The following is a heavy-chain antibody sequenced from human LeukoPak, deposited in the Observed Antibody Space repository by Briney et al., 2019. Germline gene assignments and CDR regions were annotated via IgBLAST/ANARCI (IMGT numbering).Heavy chain of an antibody. Sequence: LGGSLRLSCAASGFTVGTNSMSWVRQSPGKGLEWVSVIYSGGSTYYVDSVKGRFTISRDNSKNTLYLQMNSLRAEDTAVYYCARDGNVLLDYWGQGTLVTVSS. D-gene: IGHD3-10*01. V-gene: IGHV3-66*01. CDR3: ARDGNVLLDY. CDR2: IYSGGST. CDR1: GFTVGTNS. J-gene: IGHJ4*02.